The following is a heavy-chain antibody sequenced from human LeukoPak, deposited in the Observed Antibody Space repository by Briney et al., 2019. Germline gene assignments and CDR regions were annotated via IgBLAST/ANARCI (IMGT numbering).Heavy chain of an antibody. CDR3: ASPRLGYCSSTSCPPRYYYGMDV. Sequence: GGSLRLSCAASGFTFSSYAMSWVRQAPGKGLEWVSAISGSGGSTYYADSVKGRFTISRDNSRNTLYLQMNSLRAEDTAVYYCASPRLGYCSSTSCPPRYYYGMDVWGQGTTVTVSS. D-gene: IGHD2-2*01. CDR2: ISGSGGST. CDR1: GFTFSSYA. J-gene: IGHJ6*02. V-gene: IGHV3-23*01.